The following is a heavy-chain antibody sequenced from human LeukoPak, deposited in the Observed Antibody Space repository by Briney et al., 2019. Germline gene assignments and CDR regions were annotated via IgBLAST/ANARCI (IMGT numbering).Heavy chain of an antibody. CDR3: ARGTIFGVVGRAFDY. V-gene: IGHV4-61*02. CDR1: GGSISSGSYY. Sequence: SQTLSLTCTVSGGSISSGSYYWSWIRQPAGKGLEWIGRIYTSGSTNYNPSLKSRVTISVDTSKNQFSLKLSSLTAADTAVYYCARGTIFGVVGRAFDYWGQGTLVTVSS. D-gene: IGHD3-3*01. J-gene: IGHJ4*02. CDR2: IYTSGST.